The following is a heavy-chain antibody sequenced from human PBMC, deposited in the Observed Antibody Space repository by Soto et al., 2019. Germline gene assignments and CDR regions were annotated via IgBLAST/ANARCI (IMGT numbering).Heavy chain of an antibody. Sequence: QVQLQESGPGLVKPSETLSLTCTVSGGSIGTFYWCWIRQSPGRGLERIGFIFYNGITNYHPSLESRVTTSLHPSKNQVSLMLNSVSAADTATYSWARRALTYGRYWYFDLWGRGTLVTVSS. CDR1: GGSIGTFY. J-gene: IGHJ2*01. D-gene: IGHD3-9*01. V-gene: IGHV4-59*08. CDR3: ARRALTYGRYWYFDL. CDR2: IFYNGIT.